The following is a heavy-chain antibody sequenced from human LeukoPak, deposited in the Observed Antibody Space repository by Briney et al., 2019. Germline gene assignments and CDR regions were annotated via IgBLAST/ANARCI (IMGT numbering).Heavy chain of an antibody. Sequence: ASVKVSCKASGYTFTSYGISWVRQAPGQGLEWMGWISAYNGNTNYAQKLQGRVTMTTDTSTSTAYMELRSLRSDDTAVYYCARVPRGYCSSTSCPTDYWGQGTLVTVSS. J-gene: IGHJ4*02. V-gene: IGHV1-18*01. CDR3: ARVPRGYCSSTSCPTDY. CDR1: GYTFTSYG. CDR2: ISAYNGNT. D-gene: IGHD2-2*01.